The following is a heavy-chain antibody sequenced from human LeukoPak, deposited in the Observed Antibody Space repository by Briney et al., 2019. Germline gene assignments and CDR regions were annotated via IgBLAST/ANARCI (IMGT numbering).Heavy chain of an antibody. Sequence: ASVRVSCKASGYTFTGYYMHWVRQAPGKGLEWMGWVNHNSGGTNYAQKFQGRVTITRDTSISTAYMELSRLRSDDTAVYYCARDLFHYYDSSGYPHHPIDYWGQGTLVTVSS. J-gene: IGHJ4*02. CDR3: ARDLFHYYDSSGYPHHPIDY. V-gene: IGHV1-2*02. CDR2: VNHNSGGT. D-gene: IGHD3-22*01. CDR1: GYTFTGYY.